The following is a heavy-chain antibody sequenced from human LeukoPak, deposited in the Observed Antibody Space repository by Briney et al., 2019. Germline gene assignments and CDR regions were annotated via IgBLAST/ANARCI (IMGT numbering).Heavy chain of an antibody. V-gene: IGHV3-30*18. J-gene: IGHJ4*02. CDR3: AKDLGDYYDSSGDY. D-gene: IGHD3-22*01. CDR1: GFTFSSYG. Sequence: GGSLRLSCAASGFTFSSYGMHWVRQAPGKGLEWVAVISYDGSNKYCADSVKGRFTISRDNSKNTLYLQMNSLRAEDTAVYYCAKDLGDYYDSSGDYWGQGTLVTVSS. CDR2: ISYDGSNK.